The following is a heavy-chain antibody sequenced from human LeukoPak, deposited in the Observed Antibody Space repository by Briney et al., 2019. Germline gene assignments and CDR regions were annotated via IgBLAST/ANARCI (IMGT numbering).Heavy chain of an antibody. V-gene: IGHV1-46*01. CDR1: GYTFTSYY. J-gene: IGHJ4*02. CDR3: ARARPSYGSGSLIDY. Sequence: ASVKVSCKASGYTFTSYYMHWVRQAPGQGLEWMGIINPSGGSTSYAQKFQGRVTMTRDMSTSTVYMELSRLRSDDTAVYYCARARPSYGSGSLIDYWGQGTLVAVSS. CDR2: INPSGGST. D-gene: IGHD3-10*01.